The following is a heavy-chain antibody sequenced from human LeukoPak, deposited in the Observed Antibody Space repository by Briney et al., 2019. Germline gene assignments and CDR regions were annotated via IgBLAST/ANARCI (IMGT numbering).Heavy chain of an antibody. V-gene: IGHV3-53*01. CDR1: GFTVSGIY. Sequence: GGSLRLSCAASGFTVSGIYMSWVRQAPGKGLGWVSVIYSGGSTYYADSVKGRFTISRDNSKNTLYLQMNSLRAEDTAVFYCARDGPETSLDYWGQGTLVTVSS. J-gene: IGHJ4*02. CDR3: ARDGPETSLDY. CDR2: IYSGGST.